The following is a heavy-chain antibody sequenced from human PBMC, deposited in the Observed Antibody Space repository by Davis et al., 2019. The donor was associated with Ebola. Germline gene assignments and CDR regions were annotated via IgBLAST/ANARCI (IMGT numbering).Heavy chain of an antibody. D-gene: IGHD1-26*01. J-gene: IGHJ4*02. Sequence: AASSKVSCKASGYTFTGYYMHWVRQAPGHGLDWMGWINPNSGGTNYAQKFQGWVTMTRDTSISTAYMELSRLRSDDTAVYYCARGGGSSKRTMGYWGQGTLVTVSS. CDR3: ARGGGSSKRTMGY. CDR2: INPNSGGT. V-gene: IGHV1-2*04. CDR1: GYTFTGYY.